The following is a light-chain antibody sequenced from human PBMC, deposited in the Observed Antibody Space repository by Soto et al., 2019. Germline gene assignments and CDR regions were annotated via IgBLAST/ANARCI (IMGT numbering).Light chain of an antibody. J-gene: IGKJ4*01. CDR1: QSVSSN. CDR3: QQYNNWLTLT. CDR2: GAS. V-gene: IGKV3-15*01. Sequence: EIVMTQSPATLSVSPGERATLSCRASQSVSSNLAWYQQKPGQAPRLLIYGASTRATGIPARFNGSGSGTEFTLTISSLQSEDFAVYYCQQYNNWLTLTFGGGNKVEIK.